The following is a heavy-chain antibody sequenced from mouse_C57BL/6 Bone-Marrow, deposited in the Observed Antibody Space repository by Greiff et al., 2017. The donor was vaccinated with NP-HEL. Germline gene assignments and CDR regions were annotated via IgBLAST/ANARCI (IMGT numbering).Heavy chain of an antibody. V-gene: IGHV5-17*01. CDR1: GFTFSDYG. CDR3: AKLTGAYAMDY. Sequence: EVQGVESGGGLVKPGGSLKLSCAASGFTFSDYGMHWVRQAPEKGLEWVAYISSGSSTIYYADTVKGRFTISRDNAKNTLFLQMTSLRSEDTAMYYCAKLTGAYAMDYWGQGTSVTVSS. J-gene: IGHJ4*01. CDR2: ISSGSSTI. D-gene: IGHD4-1*01.